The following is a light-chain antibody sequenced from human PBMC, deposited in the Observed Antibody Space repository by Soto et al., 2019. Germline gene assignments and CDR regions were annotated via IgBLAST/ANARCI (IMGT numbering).Light chain of an antibody. V-gene: IGKV1-39*01. J-gene: IGKJ4*01. Sequence: DIQMNQSPSSLSASVEARALITCRASQSISNHLNWYQQKPGKAPKLLIYAASSLQSGVPSRFSGSGSGTDFTLTISSLQPEDFATYYCQRSYSTPRPTFGGGTKVDIK. CDR1: QSISNH. CDR2: AAS. CDR3: QRSYSTPRPT.